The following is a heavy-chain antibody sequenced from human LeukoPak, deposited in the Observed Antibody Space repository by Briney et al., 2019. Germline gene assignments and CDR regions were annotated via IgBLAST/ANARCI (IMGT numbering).Heavy chain of an antibody. D-gene: IGHD4-17*01. Sequence: GGSLRLSCAASGFTFSRFWMTWLRQAPGKGLEWVANIKEDGSEEDYVDSVRGRFTISRDNAKNSLQLQMNSLRAEDTAVYSCARLGPTYGDYFDYWGQGALVTVSS. CDR1: GFTFSRFW. CDR3: ARLGPTYGDYFDY. CDR2: IKEDGSEE. V-gene: IGHV3-7*05. J-gene: IGHJ4*02.